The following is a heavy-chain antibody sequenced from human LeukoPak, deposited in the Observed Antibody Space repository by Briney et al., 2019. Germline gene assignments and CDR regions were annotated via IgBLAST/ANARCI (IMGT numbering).Heavy chain of an antibody. V-gene: IGHV3-11*04. CDR3: ARDRLSCSSTSCYTSFYDY. CDR1: GFTFSDYY. D-gene: IGHD2-2*02. Sequence: GGSLRLSCAASGFTFSDYYMSWVRQAPGKGLEWVSYLSSSGSTIYYADSVKGRCTISRDTAKNSLYLQMNSLRAEDTAVYYCARDRLSCSSTSCYTSFYDYWGQGTLVTVSS. CDR2: LSSSGSTI. J-gene: IGHJ4*02.